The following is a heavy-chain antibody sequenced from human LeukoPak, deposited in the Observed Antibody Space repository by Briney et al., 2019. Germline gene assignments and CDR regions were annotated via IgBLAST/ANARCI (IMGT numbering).Heavy chain of an antibody. J-gene: IGHJ4*02. D-gene: IGHD2-2*01. V-gene: IGHV3-74*01. Sequence: GGCLRLSCAASGFTFSSYWMHWVRQAPGKGLVWVSRINSDGSTINYADSVKGRFTISRDNAKNTLYLQMDSLRAEDTAVYYCTRETVVVATASLGYWGLGTLVTVSS. CDR1: GFTFSSYW. CDR3: TRETVVVATASLGY. CDR2: INSDGSTI.